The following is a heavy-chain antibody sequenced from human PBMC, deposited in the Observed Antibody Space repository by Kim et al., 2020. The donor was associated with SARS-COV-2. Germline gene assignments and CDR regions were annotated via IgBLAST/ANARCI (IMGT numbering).Heavy chain of an antibody. CDR2: IKQDGSEK. CDR3: ARAKGVYYYYYYGMDV. CDR1: GFTFSSYW. V-gene: IGHV3-7*03. D-gene: IGHD2-8*01. Sequence: LSLTCAASGFTFSSYWMSWVRQAPGKGLEWVANIKQDGSEKYYVDSVKGRFTISRDNAKNSLYLQMNSLRAEDTAVYYCARAKGVYYYYYYGMDVWGQGTTVTVSS. J-gene: IGHJ6*02.